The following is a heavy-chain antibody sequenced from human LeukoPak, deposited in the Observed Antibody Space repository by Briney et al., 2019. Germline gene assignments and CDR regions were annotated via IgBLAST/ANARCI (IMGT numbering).Heavy chain of an antibody. D-gene: IGHD6-13*01. J-gene: IGHJ5*02. CDR3: AKVTSSGTWYQGFDA. Sequence: AGGSLRLSCAASGFIFSNYAMTWVRQAPGRGLEWVSSINTVGDIAYYADSVRGRFIISRDNSKNTLSLQMNSLSAEDTAIYFCAKVTSSGTWYQGFDAWGQGTLVIVSS. V-gene: IGHV3-23*01. CDR1: GFIFSNYA. CDR2: INTVGDIA.